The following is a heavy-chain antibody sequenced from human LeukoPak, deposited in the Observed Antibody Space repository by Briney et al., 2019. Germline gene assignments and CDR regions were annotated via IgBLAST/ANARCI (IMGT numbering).Heavy chain of an antibody. CDR2: ISSSGTTI. CDR3: ATGFTYFDF. J-gene: IGHJ4*02. CDR1: GFTFSSSE. Sequence: PGGSLRLSCAASGFTFSSSELNWVRQAPGKGLEWVSYISSSGTTIYYADSLKGRFTISRDNAKNSLYLHMSSLRAEDTAVYYCATGFTYFDFWGQGSLVTVSS. V-gene: IGHV3-48*03. D-gene: IGHD2-21*01.